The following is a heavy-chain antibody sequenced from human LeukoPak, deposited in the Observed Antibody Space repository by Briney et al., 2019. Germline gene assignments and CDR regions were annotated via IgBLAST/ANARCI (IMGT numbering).Heavy chain of an antibody. CDR1: GFIFSTYW. V-gene: IGHV3-7*01. CDR2: IKEGGSEK. D-gene: IGHD1/OR15-1a*01. Sequence: PGGSLRLSCSASGFIFSTYWMNWVRQAPGKGLEWVANIKEGGSEKDYADSVKGRFTISRDNAKNSVFLQMNSLRDEDTAVYYCARGLNTSPGVDYWGQGTLVTVSS. J-gene: IGHJ4*02. CDR3: ARGLNTSPGVDY.